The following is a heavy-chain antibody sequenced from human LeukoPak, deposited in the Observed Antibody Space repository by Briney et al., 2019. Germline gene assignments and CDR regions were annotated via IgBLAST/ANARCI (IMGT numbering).Heavy chain of an antibody. D-gene: IGHD3-22*01. V-gene: IGHV3-33*06. J-gene: IGHJ4*02. CDR1: GFTFSTSG. Sequence: GGSLRLSCAASGFTFSTSGMHWVRQAPGKGLEWEAVIWYDGSNKHYAESVKGRFSISRDNSKSTLYLQRNSLRAEETAVYYCAKERGVSTGYRPIDYWGQGTLVTVSS. CDR3: AKERGVSTGYRPIDY. CDR2: IWYDGSNK.